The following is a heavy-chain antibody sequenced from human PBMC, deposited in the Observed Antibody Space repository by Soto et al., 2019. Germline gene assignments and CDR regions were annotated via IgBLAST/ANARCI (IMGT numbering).Heavy chain of an antibody. D-gene: IGHD4-17*01. CDR2: ISTYNGNT. CDR3: ERRLYGDYDY. V-gene: IGHV1-18*01. CDR1: GYSFTTSG. Sequence: QAQLVQSGAEVKEPGASVKVSCKASGYSFTTSGITWVRQAPGQGLEWMGWISTYNGNTNYAQKLQDRVTLTTDTSASTDYMELRSLRSDDTAVYYCERRLYGDYDYWGQGTLCTVSS. J-gene: IGHJ4*02.